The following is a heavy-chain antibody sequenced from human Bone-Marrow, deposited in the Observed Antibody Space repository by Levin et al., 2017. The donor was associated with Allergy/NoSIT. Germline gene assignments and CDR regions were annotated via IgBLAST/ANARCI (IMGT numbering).Heavy chain of an antibody. CDR1: GYSFTSYW. Sequence: PGESLKISCKGSGYSFTSYWIGWVRQMPGKGLEWMGIIYPGDSDTRYSPSFQGQVTISADKSISTAYLQWSSLKASDTAMYYCARLGDGSGSYYRGDWFDPWGQGTLVTVSS. CDR2: IYPGDSDT. CDR3: ARLGDGSGSYYRGDWFDP. D-gene: IGHD3-10*01. J-gene: IGHJ5*02. V-gene: IGHV5-51*01.